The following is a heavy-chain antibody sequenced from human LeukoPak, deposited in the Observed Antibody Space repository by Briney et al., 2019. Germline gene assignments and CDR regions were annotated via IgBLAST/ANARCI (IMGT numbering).Heavy chain of an antibody. V-gene: IGHV1-18*01. D-gene: IGHD5-18*01. CDR1: GYTFTSYG. CDR3: ARVDLVARQRIQLWFENYKPEPKNPPDY. CDR2: ISAYNGNT. J-gene: IGHJ4*02. Sequence: ASVKVSCKASGYTFTSYGISWVRQAPGQGLEWMGRISAYNGNTNYAQKLQGRVIMTTDTSTSTAYMELRSLRSDDTAVYYCARVDLVARQRIQLWFENYKPEPKNPPDYWGQGTLVTVSS.